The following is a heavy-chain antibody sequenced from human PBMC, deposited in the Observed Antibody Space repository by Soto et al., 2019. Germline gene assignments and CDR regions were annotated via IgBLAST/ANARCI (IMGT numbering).Heavy chain of an antibody. CDR2: INPNSGGK. Sequence: QVQLVQSGAEVKKPGASVKVSCKASGYTFTGYYMHWVRQAPGQGLEWMGWINPNSGGKNYAQKFQGRVTMTRDTSISTAYMELSRLRSDDTAVYYCARTLVAATREDYWGKGTRVTVAS. J-gene: IGHJ4*02. CDR3: ARTLVAATREDY. V-gene: IGHV1-2*02. CDR1: GYTFTGYY. D-gene: IGHD2-15*01.